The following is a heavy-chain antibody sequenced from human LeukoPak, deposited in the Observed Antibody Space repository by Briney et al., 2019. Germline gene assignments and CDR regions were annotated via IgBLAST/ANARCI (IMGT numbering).Heavy chain of an antibody. J-gene: IGHJ4*02. Sequence: ASVKLSCTASGYTFTGYYMHWVRQAPGQGLEWMGWINPNSGGTNYAQKFQGRVTMTRDTSISTAYMELSRLRSDDTAVYYCARDLLNTAMVIDYWGQGTLVTVSS. D-gene: IGHD5-18*01. CDR2: INPNSGGT. V-gene: IGHV1-2*02. CDR3: ARDLLNTAMVIDY. CDR1: GYTFTGYY.